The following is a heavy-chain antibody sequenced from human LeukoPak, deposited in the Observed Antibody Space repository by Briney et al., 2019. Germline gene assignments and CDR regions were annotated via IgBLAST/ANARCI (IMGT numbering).Heavy chain of an antibody. CDR1: GFTFSSHW. J-gene: IGHJ4*02. V-gene: IGHV3-7*02. D-gene: IGHD4-11*01. CDR3: ARNRLSKDY. Sequence: GGSLRLSCAASGFTFSSHWMSWVRQAPGKGLEWVGNIKEDGSEKYYVDSVKGRFTITRDNAKNSLYLQMNSLKAEDTAVYYCARNRLSKDYWGQGTLVTVSS. CDR2: IKEDGSEK.